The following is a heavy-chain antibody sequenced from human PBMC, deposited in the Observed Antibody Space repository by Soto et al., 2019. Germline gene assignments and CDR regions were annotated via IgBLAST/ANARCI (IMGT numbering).Heavy chain of an antibody. CDR1: GDSTMNYY. J-gene: IGHJ4*02. D-gene: IGHD2-15*01. Sequence: WETLSLTCLISGDSTMNYYWGWGLQGPGEGLEWIGYISYSGNTNYNPSLKSRVTISVDTSKDQLSLKVTSVTAADTALYYCACLRGKRGSPIDYWGQGTQVTVSS. V-gene: IGHV4-59*01. CDR3: ACLRGKRGSPIDY. CDR2: ISYSGNT.